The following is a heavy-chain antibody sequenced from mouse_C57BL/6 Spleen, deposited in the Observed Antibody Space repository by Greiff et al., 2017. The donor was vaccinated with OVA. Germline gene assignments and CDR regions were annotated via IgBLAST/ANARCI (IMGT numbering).Heavy chain of an antibody. CDR2: ISYDGSN. J-gene: IGHJ4*01. Sequence: EVQLVESGPGLVKPSQSLSLTCSVPGYSITSGYYWNWIRQFPGNKLEWMGYISYDGSNNYNPSLKNRISITRDTSKNQFFLKLNSVTTEDTATYYCARGTGAMDYWGQGTSVTVSS. CDR3: ARGTGAMDY. V-gene: IGHV3-6*01. CDR1: GYSITSGYY. D-gene: IGHD2-14*01.